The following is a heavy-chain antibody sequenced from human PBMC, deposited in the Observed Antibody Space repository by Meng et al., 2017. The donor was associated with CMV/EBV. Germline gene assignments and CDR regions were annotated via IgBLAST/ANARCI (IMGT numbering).Heavy chain of an antibody. CDR1: GFTVSSNY. V-gene: IGHV3-30-3*01. Sequence: GESLKISCAASGFTVSSNYMSWVRQAPGKGLEWVAVISYDGSNKYYADSVKGRFTISRDNSKNTLYLQMNSLRAEDTAVYYCARDVNYSLNKWGQGTLVTVSS. D-gene: IGHD4-11*01. J-gene: IGHJ4*02. CDR2: ISYDGSNK. CDR3: ARDVNYSLNK.